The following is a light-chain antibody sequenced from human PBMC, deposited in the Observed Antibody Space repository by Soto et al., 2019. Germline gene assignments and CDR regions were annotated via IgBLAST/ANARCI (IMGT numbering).Light chain of an antibody. CDR3: AAWDDSLNGVG. CDR2: SNT. Sequence: QSVLTQPPSASGTPGPTIALSCSGGSSNIGSHTVNWYQQLPGTAHRLLIYSNTQRPSGVPDRFSGSKSGTSASLAISVLQSEYEVDYYCAAWDDSLNGVGFGGGTKVTVL. J-gene: IGLJ3*02. V-gene: IGLV1-44*01. CDR1: SSNIGSHT.